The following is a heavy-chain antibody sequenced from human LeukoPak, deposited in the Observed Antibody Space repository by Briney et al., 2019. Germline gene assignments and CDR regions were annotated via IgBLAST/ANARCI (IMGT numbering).Heavy chain of an antibody. Sequence: PGGSLRLSCAASGFTFSSYGMHWVRQAPGKGLEWVAVISYDGSNKYYADSVKGRFTISRDNSKNTLYLQMNSLRAEDTAVYYCARDSSNSFDPWGQGTLVTVSS. CDR2: ISYDGSNK. D-gene: IGHD6-13*01. CDR3: ARDSSNSFDP. J-gene: IGHJ5*02. CDR1: GFTFSSYG. V-gene: IGHV3-30*03.